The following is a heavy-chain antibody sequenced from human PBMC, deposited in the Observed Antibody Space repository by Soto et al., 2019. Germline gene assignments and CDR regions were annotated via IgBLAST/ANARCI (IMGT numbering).Heavy chain of an antibody. CDR2: INPSGGST. V-gene: IGHV1-46*03. CDR3: ARDVPTGTIAVVPAAMDY. Sequence: GASVKVSCKASGYTFTSYYMHWVRQAPGQGLEWMGIINPSGGSTSYAQKFQGRVTMTRDTSTSTVYMELSSLRSEDTAVYYCARDVPTGTIAVVPAAMDYWGQGTLVTVSS. CDR1: GYTFTSYY. D-gene: IGHD2-2*01. J-gene: IGHJ4*02.